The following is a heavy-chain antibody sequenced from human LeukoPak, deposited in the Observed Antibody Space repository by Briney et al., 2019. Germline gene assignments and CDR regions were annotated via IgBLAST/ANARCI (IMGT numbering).Heavy chain of an antibody. V-gene: IGHV1-69*13. CDR3: AITIFGVVNGMDV. CDR1: GGTFSSYA. D-gene: IGHD3-3*01. Sequence: SVTVSCKASGGTFSSYAISWVRQAPGQGLERMGGIIPIFGTANYAQKFQGRVTITADESTSTAYMELSSLRSEDTAVYYCAITIFGVVNGMDVWGQGTTVTVSS. CDR2: IIPIFGTA. J-gene: IGHJ6*02.